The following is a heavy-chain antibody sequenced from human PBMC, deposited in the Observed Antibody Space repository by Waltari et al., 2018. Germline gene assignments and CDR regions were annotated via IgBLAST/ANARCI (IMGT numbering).Heavy chain of an antibody. Sequence: QVQLQQWGVGLLKPSETLSLTCAVSSESFSAYSWNWIRQPPGKGLAWIGEINYSGNTNYNSSLRSRVTILADASKIQVSLKLRAATAADTAMYYCARGRPSDDGRLLGFFDWGQGILVTVAS. CDR3: ARGRPSDDGRLLGFFD. CDR2: INYSGNT. J-gene: IGHJ4*02. V-gene: IGHV4-34*01. D-gene: IGHD3-3*01. CDR1: SESFSAYS.